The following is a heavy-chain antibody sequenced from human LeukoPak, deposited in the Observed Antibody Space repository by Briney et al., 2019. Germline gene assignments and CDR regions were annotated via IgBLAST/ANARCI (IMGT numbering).Heavy chain of an antibody. D-gene: IGHD3-22*01. Sequence: ASVKVSCKASGYTFTSYYMHWVRQALGQGLEWMGIINPSGGSTSYAQKFQGRVTMTRDMSTSTVYMELSSLRSEDTAVYYCARDRWRRYYYDSSGYSEEDGAFDIWGQGTMVTVSS. J-gene: IGHJ3*02. CDR1: GYTFTSYY. V-gene: IGHV1-46*01. CDR2: INPSGGST. CDR3: ARDRWRRYYYDSSGYSEEDGAFDI.